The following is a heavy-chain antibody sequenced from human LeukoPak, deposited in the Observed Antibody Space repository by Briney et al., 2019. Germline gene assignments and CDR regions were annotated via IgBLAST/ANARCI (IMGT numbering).Heavy chain of an antibody. Sequence: ASVKVSCKVSGYTFTGYYMHWVRQAPGQGLEWMGWINPNSGGTNYAQKFQGRVTMTRDTSISTAYMELSRLRSDDTAVYYCARDSIVPAAIPFDYWGQGTLVTVSS. J-gene: IGHJ4*02. CDR1: GYTFTGYY. D-gene: IGHD2-2*01. CDR2: INPNSGGT. V-gene: IGHV1-2*02. CDR3: ARDSIVPAAIPFDY.